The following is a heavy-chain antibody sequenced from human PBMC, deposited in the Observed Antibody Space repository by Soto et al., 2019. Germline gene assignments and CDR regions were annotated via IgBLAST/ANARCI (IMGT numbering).Heavy chain of an antibody. Sequence: GGSLRLSCVASGFTFSSYGMHWVRQAPGKGLEWVAVISYDGSNKYYADSVKGRFTISRDNSKNTLYLQMNSLRAEDTAVYYCAKDRQLALDYWGQGTLVTVSS. CDR3: AKDRQLALDY. CDR2: ISYDGSNK. J-gene: IGHJ4*02. D-gene: IGHD6-6*01. V-gene: IGHV3-30*18. CDR1: GFTFSSYG.